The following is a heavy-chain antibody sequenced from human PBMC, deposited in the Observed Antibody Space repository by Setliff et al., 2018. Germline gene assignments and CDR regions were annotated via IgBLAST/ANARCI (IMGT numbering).Heavy chain of an antibody. D-gene: IGHD1-26*01. CDR2: INAGNGNT. V-gene: IGHV1-3*01. Sequence: ASVKVSCKASGYTFTSYAMHWVRQAPGQRLEWMGWINAGNGNTKYSQKFQGRVTITRDTSASTAYMELSSLRSEDTAVYYCARKRLGWEQLYAFDIWGQGTMGT. J-gene: IGHJ3*02. CDR1: GYTFTSYA. CDR3: ARKRLGWEQLYAFDI.